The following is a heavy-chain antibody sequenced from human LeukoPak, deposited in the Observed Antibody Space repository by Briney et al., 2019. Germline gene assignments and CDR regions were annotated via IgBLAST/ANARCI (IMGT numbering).Heavy chain of an antibody. CDR3: ARDVVVVPAAIHYGMDV. CDR1: GGSFGDYF. CDR2: INHSGRT. Sequence: PSETLSLTCAVYGGSFGDYFWGWIRQPPGKGLEWIGEINHSGRTYYNPSLKSRVTISVDTSKNQFSLNLSSVTAADTAVYYCARDVVVVPAAIHYGMDVWGQGTTVTVSS. J-gene: IGHJ6*02. V-gene: IGHV4-34*01. D-gene: IGHD2-2*01.